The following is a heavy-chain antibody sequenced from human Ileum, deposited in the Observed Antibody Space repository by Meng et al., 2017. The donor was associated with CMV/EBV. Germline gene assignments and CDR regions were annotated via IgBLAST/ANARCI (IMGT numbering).Heavy chain of an antibody. CDR3: ARGTTSSRSFNS. Sequence: GESLKISCEGSGYSFGPYWIGWVRQMPGKGLEWVGIIYLGDSDTRYSPSFEGQVTISADISTNTAYLHWSSLRASDTAMYYCARGTTSSRSFNSWGQGTLVTVSS. V-gene: IGHV5-51*01. J-gene: IGHJ4*02. CDR2: IYLGDSDT. D-gene: IGHD6-6*01. CDR1: GYSFGPYW.